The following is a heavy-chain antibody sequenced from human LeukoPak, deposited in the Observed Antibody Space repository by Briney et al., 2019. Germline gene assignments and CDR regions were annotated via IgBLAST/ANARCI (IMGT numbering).Heavy chain of an antibody. Sequence: SETLSLTCSVSGDSISNSRYYWGWIRQPPGKGPEWIANIYYSGTTYYNPSLKSRVTISVDTSKDQFSLKLNSVTAADTAVYYCARLVRATLPFDHWGQGTLVTVSS. V-gene: IGHV4-39*01. CDR1: GDSISNSRYY. J-gene: IGHJ4*02. CDR2: IYYSGTT. CDR3: ARLVRATLPFDH. D-gene: IGHD2-15*01.